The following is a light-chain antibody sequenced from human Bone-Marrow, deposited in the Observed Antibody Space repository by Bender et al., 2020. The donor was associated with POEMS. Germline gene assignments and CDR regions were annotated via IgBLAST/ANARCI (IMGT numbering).Light chain of an antibody. CDR3: SSYATGTTPLV. CDR1: SSDVGGYNY. Sequence: QSALSQPPSASGSPGQSVTISCTGTSSDVGGYNYVSWYQQHPGKAPKLMIYEVSKRPSGVPNRFSGSKSGNTASLTISGLQPEDEADYYCSSYATGTTPLVFGGGTRLTVL. CDR2: EVS. V-gene: IGLV2-8*01. J-gene: IGLJ2*01.